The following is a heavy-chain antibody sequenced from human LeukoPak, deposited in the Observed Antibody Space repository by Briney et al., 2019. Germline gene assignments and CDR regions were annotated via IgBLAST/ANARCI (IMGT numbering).Heavy chain of an antibody. CDR3: ARFNDFWSGYYDDAFDI. V-gene: IGHV4-59*13. Sequence: SETLSLTCSVSGGSINSYYWSWIRQPPGKGLEWIGYIYYSGSTNYNPSLKSRVTISVDTSKNQFSLKLSSVTAADTAVYYCARFNDFWSGYYDDAFDIWGQGTMVTVSS. J-gene: IGHJ3*02. D-gene: IGHD3-3*01. CDR1: GGSINSYY. CDR2: IYYSGST.